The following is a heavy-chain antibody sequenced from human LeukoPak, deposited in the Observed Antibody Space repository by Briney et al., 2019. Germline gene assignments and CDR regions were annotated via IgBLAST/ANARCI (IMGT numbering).Heavy chain of an antibody. V-gene: IGHV1-3*03. CDR1: GYTFTSYA. J-gene: IGHJ4*02. Sequence: ASVKVSCKASGYTFTSYAMHWVRQAPGQRLEWMGWINAGNGNTKYSQEFQGRVTITRDTSASTAYMELSSLRSEDMAVYYCARGNMITFGGVIVTKGFDYWGQGTLVTVSS. CDR3: ARGNMITFGGVIVTKGFDY. CDR2: INAGNGNT. D-gene: IGHD3-16*02.